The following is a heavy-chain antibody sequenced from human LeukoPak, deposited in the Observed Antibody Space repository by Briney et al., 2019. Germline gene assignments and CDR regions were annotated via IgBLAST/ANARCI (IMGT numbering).Heavy chain of an antibody. CDR2: MSDDGSEK. CDR1: GFTLSRFA. CDR3: AREADSGYYRTVDY. J-gene: IGHJ4*02. Sequence: GGSLRLSCTSSGFTLSRFAMHWVRQAPGKGLEWLGHMSDDGSEKHYVDSVRGRFTISRDPSKNTLYLEMSSLRTEDTAVYYCAREADSGYYRTVDYWGQGTMVTVS. V-gene: IGHV3-30-3*01. D-gene: IGHD2-15*01.